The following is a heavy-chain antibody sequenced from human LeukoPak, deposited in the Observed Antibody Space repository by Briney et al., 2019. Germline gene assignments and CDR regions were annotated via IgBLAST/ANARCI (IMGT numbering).Heavy chain of an antibody. J-gene: IGHJ4*02. CDR1: GVSISSYY. CDR2: ISDIGSI. D-gene: IGHD2-8*02. V-gene: IGHV4-59*08. CDR3: AGHQPLNTVDF. Sequence: SETLSLTCTVSGVSISSYYWSWIRQPPGKGLEWIAYISDIGSINYNPSLKSRVTISLDTSKNQFSLKLSSVTAADTAVYYCAGHQPLNTVDFWGQGTLVTVSS.